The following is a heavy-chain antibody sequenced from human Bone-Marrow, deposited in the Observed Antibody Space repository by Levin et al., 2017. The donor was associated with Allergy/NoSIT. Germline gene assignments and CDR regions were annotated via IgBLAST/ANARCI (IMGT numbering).Heavy chain of an antibody. CDR2: VLSDTTKK. CDR3: ARDPVNCGDDCSAGYFDY. Sequence: HPGGSLRLSCTASGYTFSHFAIHWVRQAPGKELEWVAVVLSDTTKKHYADSVQGRFTISRDNSKNTVFLEMNSVRPEDTAVYYCARDPVNCGDDCSAGYFDYWGQGTLVTVSS. V-gene: IGHV3-30-3*01. CDR1: GYTFSHFA. D-gene: IGHD2-21*02. J-gene: IGHJ4*03.